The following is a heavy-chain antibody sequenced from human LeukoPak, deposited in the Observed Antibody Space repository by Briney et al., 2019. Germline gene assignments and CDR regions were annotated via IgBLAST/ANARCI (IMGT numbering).Heavy chain of an antibody. J-gene: IGHJ5*02. D-gene: IGHD6-6*01. CDR1: GYTFTGYY. CDR3: ATSIAARPIWDWFDP. V-gene: IGHV1-2*02. CDR2: INPNSGGT. Sequence: GAAVKVSCKASGYTFTGYYMHWVRQAPGQGLEWMGWINPNSGGTNYAQKFQGRVTMTEDTSTDTAYMELSSLRSEDTAVYYCATSIAARPIWDWFDPWGQGTLVTVSS.